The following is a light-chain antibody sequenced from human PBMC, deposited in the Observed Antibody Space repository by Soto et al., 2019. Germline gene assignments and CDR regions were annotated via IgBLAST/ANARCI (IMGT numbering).Light chain of an antibody. CDR3: CSYAGGYTYL. CDR2: DVA. V-gene: IGLV2-11*01. CDR1: GNDVGAYNY. J-gene: IGLJ1*01. Sequence: QPVLTRPRSVSGFPGQYVTISCTGTGNDVGAYNYVSWYQQHPGRPPKLMSYDVARWPSGVPDRFSGSKSGNTAPLTISALQAEDEADYFCCSYAGGYTYLFGTGTKVTVL.